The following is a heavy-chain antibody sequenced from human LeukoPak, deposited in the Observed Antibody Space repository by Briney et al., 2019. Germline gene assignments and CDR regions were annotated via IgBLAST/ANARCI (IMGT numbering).Heavy chain of an antibody. V-gene: IGHV4-39*01. CDR1: GGSISSDSYY. J-gene: IGHJ4*02. CDR2: IYYSGST. D-gene: IGHD6-19*01. Sequence: PSKTLSLTCTVSGGSISSDSYYWAWIRQPPGKGLEWIASIYYSGSTYYDPSLKSRVTISVDTSRNQFSLKLSSVTAADTAVYYCASLAVAGLSEGYWGQGTLVIVSS. CDR3: ASLAVAGLSEGY.